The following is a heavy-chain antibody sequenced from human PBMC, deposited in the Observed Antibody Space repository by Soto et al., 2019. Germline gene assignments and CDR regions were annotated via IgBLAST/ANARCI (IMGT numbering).Heavy chain of an antibody. CDR3: ARVRYYDSSGYYSL. V-gene: IGHV1-18*01. D-gene: IGHD3-22*01. CDR1: GYTFTRYC. J-gene: IGHJ4*02. Sequence: ASVKLSFKSSGYTFTRYCISWVRQDPGQGLEWMGWISAYNGNTNYAQKLQGRVTMTTDTSTSTAYMELRSLRSDDTAVYYCARVRYYDSSGYYSLWGQGTLVTVYS. CDR2: ISAYNGNT.